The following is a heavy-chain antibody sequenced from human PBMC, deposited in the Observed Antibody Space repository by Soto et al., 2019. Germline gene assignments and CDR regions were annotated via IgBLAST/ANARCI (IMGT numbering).Heavy chain of an antibody. Sequence: PSETLSLTCAVYGGSFSGYYWSWVRQAPGKGLERISSISGSGFKKYYADSVKGRFTISRDNSKSTVYLELNNLSAEDTAVYHCAKNQGVELVPLATVDWFDPWGQGSVVTVSS. V-gene: IGHV3-23*01. D-gene: IGHD1-26*01. CDR2: ISGSGFKK. CDR3: AKNQGVELVPLATVDWFDP. J-gene: IGHJ5*02. CDR1: GGSFSGYY.